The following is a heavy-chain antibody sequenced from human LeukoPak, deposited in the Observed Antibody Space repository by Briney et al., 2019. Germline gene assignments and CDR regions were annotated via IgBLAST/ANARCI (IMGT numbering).Heavy chain of an antibody. D-gene: IGHD3-10*01. Sequence: GGSLRLSCAASGFTFSDYYMSWIRQAPGKGLEWVSYISSSGSTIYYADSVKGRFTISRDNAKSSLYLQMNSLRAEDTAVYYCARAVPSGELWFGELLPYFDYWGQGTLVTVSS. J-gene: IGHJ4*02. CDR1: GFTFSDYY. CDR3: ARAVPSGELWFGELLPYFDY. CDR2: ISSSGSTI. V-gene: IGHV3-11*01.